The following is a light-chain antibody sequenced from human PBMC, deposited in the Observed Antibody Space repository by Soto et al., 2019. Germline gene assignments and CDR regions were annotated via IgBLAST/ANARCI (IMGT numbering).Light chain of an antibody. V-gene: IGLV8-61*01. CDR2: STN. Sequence: QTVVTQEPSFSVSPGGTVTLTRGLSSGSVSTSYYPSWYQQTPGQAPRTLIYSTNTRSSGVPDRFSGSILGNKAALTITGAQADDESDYYCVLYMGSGTVVFGGGTKLTVL. J-gene: IGLJ2*01. CDR3: VLYMGSGTVV. CDR1: SGSVSTSYY.